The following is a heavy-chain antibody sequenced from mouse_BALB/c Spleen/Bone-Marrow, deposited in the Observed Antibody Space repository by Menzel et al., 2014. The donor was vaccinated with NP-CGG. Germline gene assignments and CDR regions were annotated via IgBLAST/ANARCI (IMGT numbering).Heavy chain of an antibody. D-gene: IGHD1-3*01. CDR3: ANGSSFAY. Sequence: QVQLQQSGAELAKPGASVKMSCKASGYTFTTFWMHWVKQRPGQGLEWIGYINPTTSYTEYSQKFKDKATLTADKSSSTAYMQLSSLTSKDSAVYNCANGSSFAYWGQGTLVPVSA. CDR2: INPTTSYT. J-gene: IGHJ3*01. CDR1: GYTFTTFW. V-gene: IGHV1-7*01.